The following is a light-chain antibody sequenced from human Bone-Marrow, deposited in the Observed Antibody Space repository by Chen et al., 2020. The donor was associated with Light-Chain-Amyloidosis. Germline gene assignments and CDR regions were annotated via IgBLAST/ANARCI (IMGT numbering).Light chain of an antibody. J-gene: IGLJ3*02. V-gene: IGLV6-57*01. CDR2: EDD. Sequence: NFILTQPHSVSESPGKTVIISCTRSSGSIATNYVQWYQQRPGSSPTTVIYEDDQRPSGVPDRFSGSIDRSSNSAPLTISGLKTADEADYYCQSYQGNSQRVFGGGTKLTVL. CDR1: SGSIATNY. CDR3: QSYQGNSQRV.